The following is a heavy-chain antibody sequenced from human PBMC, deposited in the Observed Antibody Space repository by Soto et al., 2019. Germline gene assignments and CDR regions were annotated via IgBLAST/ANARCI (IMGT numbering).Heavy chain of an antibody. V-gene: IGHV3-30*03. CDR2: ISNDGSNR. CDR1: AFTFKTYG. Sequence: QVLLVESGGGVVQPGRSLRLCCAASAFTFKTYGMHWVRQAPGKGLEWVAFISNDGSNRKYADSVTGRYTISRDISKNPLFLQINILRPEATAVYYCARPIFYDPPKYFFDYWGQGTLVTVSS. J-gene: IGHJ4*02. D-gene: IGHD3-22*01. CDR3: ARPIFYDPPKYFFDY.